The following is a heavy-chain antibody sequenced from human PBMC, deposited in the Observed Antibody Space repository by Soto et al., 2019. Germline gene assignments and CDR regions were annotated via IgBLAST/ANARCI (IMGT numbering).Heavy chain of an antibody. CDR2: ITTSGKTI. J-gene: IGHJ4*02. V-gene: IGHV3-48*03. Sequence: GGSLRLSCAASGFTFSSYEMNWVRQAPGKGLEWVSYITTSGKTIHYADSVKGRFTISRDNAKNSLYLQMNSLRAEDTAVYYCARDIDYYDSSGYQDYWGQGTLVTVSS. CDR3: ARDIDYYDSSGYQDY. D-gene: IGHD3-22*01. CDR1: GFTFSSYE.